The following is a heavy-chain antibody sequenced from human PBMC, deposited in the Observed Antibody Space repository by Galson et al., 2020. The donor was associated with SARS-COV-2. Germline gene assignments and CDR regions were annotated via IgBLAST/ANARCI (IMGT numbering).Heavy chain of an antibody. J-gene: IGHJ4*02. CDR3: TTGKTYYDVLTGTRGIWYFDH. Sequence: GESLKISCVASVFSFSNAWMSWVRQAPGKGLEWVGRIQGLADGGATDYAEAVKGRFTISRDESKNTLYLQMHSLKTEDTGVYYCTTGKTYYDVLTGTRGIWYFDHWGQGALVTVSS. CDR1: VFSFSNAW. D-gene: IGHD3-9*01. CDR2: IQGLADGGAT. V-gene: IGHV3-15*01.